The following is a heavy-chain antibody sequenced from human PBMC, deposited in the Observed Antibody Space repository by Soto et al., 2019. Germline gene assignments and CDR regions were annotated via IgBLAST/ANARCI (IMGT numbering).Heavy chain of an antibody. Sequence: PSETLSLTCAVYGGSFSGYYWSWIRQPPGKGLEWIGEINHSGSTNYNPSLKSRVTISVDTSKNQFSLKLSSVTAADTAVYYCARLYPPGTTNAFDIWGQGTMVTVSS. J-gene: IGHJ3*02. CDR2: INHSGST. CDR3: ARLYPPGTTNAFDI. CDR1: GGSFSGYY. V-gene: IGHV4-34*01. D-gene: IGHD4-17*01.